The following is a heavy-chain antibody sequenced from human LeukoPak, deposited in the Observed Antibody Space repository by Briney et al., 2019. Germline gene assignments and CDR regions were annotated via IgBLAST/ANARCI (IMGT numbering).Heavy chain of an antibody. J-gene: IGHJ4*02. CDR2: IIPIFGTA. CDR1: GGTFSSYA. CDR3: ASCRARSTSCYEGVDY. Sequence: GASVKVSCKASGGTFSSYAISWVRQAPGQGLEWMGGIIPIFGTANYAQKFQGRVTITTDESTSTAYMELSSLRSVDTAVYYCASCRARSTSCYEGVDYWGQGTLVTVSS. V-gene: IGHV1-69*05. D-gene: IGHD2-2*01.